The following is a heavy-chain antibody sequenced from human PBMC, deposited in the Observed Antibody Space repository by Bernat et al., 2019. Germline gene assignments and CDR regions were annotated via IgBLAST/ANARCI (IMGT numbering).Heavy chain of an antibody. J-gene: IGHJ6*03. CDR1: GGSFSGYY. Sequence: QVQLQQWGAGLLKPSETLSLTCAVYGGSFSGYYWSWIRQAPGKGLDWVSYISSSSSYTNYADSVKGRFTISRDNAKNSLYLQMNSLRAEDTAVYYCARGTSTSAPYMDVWGKGTTVTVSS. CDR3: ARGTSTSAPYMDV. CDR2: ISSSSSYT. V-gene: IGHV3-11*05.